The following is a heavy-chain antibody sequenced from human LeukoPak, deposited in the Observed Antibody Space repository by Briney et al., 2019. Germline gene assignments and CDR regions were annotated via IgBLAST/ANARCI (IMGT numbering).Heavy chain of an antibody. Sequence: PSETLSLTCSVSGGSINRSSKYWGWIRQSPGKGLEWIGSVYYSGSTDYNSSLKSRVTISVDTSKNHFSLKLSSVTAADTAVYYCATFSGNYVFDYWGQGTLVTVSS. V-gene: IGHV4-39*02. CDR3: ATFSGNYVFDY. D-gene: IGHD1-26*01. CDR2: VYYSGST. CDR1: GGSINRSSKY. J-gene: IGHJ4*02.